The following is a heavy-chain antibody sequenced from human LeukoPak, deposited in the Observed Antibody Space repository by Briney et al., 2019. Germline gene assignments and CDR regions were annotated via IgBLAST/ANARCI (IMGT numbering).Heavy chain of an antibody. CDR2: IRSKANSYAT. J-gene: IGHJ6*02. D-gene: IGHD6-13*01. V-gene: IGHV3-73*01. Sequence: GGSLRLSCAASGFTFSGSAMHWVRQASGKGLEWVGRIRSKANSYATAYAASVKGRFTISRDDSKNTAYLQMNSLKTEDMAVYYCTRHVDSSSWYYYYYGMDVWGQGTTVTVSS. CDR3: TRHVDSSSWYYYYYGMDV. CDR1: GFTFSGSA.